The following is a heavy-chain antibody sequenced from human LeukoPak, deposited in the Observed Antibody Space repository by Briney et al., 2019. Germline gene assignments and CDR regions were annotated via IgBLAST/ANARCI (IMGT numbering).Heavy chain of an antibody. V-gene: IGHV3-30*02. CDR1: GFTFSNYG. Sequence: PGRSLSLSCAASGFTFSNYGLHWVRQAPGKGLEWVAFIRYDGSNEYYANSVKGRFTISRDNSKNTLYLQMNSLRPEDTAVYYCASMLVAGDFAYWRQGTLVTVSS. CDR2: IRYDGSNE. J-gene: IGHJ4*02. D-gene: IGHD6-19*01. CDR3: ASMLVAGDFAY.